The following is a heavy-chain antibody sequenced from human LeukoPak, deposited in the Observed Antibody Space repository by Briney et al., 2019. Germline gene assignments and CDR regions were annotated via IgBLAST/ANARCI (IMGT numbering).Heavy chain of an antibody. Sequence: SETLSLTCTVSGGSTSSSSYYWGWIRQPPGQGLEWIGSIYYSGSTYYNPSLKSRVTISVDTSKNQFSLKLSSVTAADTAVYYCARLGPVWVQGEDYWGQGTLVTVSS. D-gene: IGHD3-10*01. J-gene: IGHJ4*02. V-gene: IGHV4-39*01. CDR3: ARLGPVWVQGEDY. CDR1: GGSTSSSSYY. CDR2: IYYSGST.